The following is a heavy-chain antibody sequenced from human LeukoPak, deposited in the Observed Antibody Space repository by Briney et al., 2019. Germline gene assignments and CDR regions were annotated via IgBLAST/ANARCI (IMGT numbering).Heavy chain of an antibody. J-gene: IGHJ5*02. D-gene: IGHD6-19*01. CDR2: INHSGST. Sequence: SETLSLTCAVYGGSFSGYYWSWIRQPPGKGLEWIGEINHSGSTNYNPSLKSRVTISVDTSKNQFSLKLSSVTAADTAVYYCATQWVSGRGWFDPWGQGTLVTVSS. CDR1: GGSFSGYY. V-gene: IGHV4-34*01. CDR3: ATQWVSGRGWFDP.